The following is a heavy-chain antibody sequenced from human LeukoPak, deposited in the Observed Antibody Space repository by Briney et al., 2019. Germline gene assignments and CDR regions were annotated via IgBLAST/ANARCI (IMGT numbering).Heavy chain of an antibody. CDR3: ARADYYGSPGHFGMDV. Sequence: GGSLRLSCAASGITFSNYWMNWVRQAPGKGPEWISYIGGSGVTKRYTDSVKGRFTISRDNAKNSLDLQMNSLRVEDTGIYYCARADYYGSPGHFGMDVWGRGTTVTVSS. V-gene: IGHV3-48*03. CDR1: GITFSNYW. CDR2: IGGSGVTK. D-gene: IGHD3-10*01. J-gene: IGHJ6*02.